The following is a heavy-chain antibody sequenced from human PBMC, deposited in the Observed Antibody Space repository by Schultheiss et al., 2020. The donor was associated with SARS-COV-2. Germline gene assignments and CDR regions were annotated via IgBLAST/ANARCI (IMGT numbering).Heavy chain of an antibody. D-gene: IGHD3-22*01. Sequence: GGSLRLSCAASGFTFSSYAMSWVRQAPGKGLEWVSAISGSGGSTYYADSVKGRFTISRDNPKNSLYLQMNSLRAEDTAVYYCAREPHYYDSSGYYFDYWGQGTLVTVSS. CDR3: AREPHYYDSSGYYFDY. CDR1: GFTFSSYA. J-gene: IGHJ4*02. V-gene: IGHV3-23*01. CDR2: ISGSGGST.